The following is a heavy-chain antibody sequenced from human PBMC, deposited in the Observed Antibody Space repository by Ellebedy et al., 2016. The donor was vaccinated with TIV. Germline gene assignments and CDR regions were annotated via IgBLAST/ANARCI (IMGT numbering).Heavy chain of an antibody. V-gene: IGHV4-4*07. Sequence: MPSETLSLTCTVSGGSNRSYYWSWIRQPAGKGLEWIGRIYPTGSTSYSPTLKSRITMSIDTSKNQFSLKMTSVTAADTAVYYCARVSGDHYFVMDVWGQGTTVTVSS. J-gene: IGHJ6*02. CDR2: IYPTGST. CDR3: ARVSGDHYFVMDV. D-gene: IGHD1-26*01. CDR1: GGSNRSYY.